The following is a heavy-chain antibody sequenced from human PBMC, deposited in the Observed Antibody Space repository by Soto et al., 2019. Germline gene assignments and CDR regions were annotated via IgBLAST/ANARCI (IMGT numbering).Heavy chain of an antibody. CDR1: GYNFNTYG. Sequence: ASVKVSCKTSGYNFNTYGIIWVRQAPGQGLEWMGWISGYSGYTKYTESLEDRVTLSTDTSTSTAYLELRSLRSGDTALYFCARDRDYSHTDADIDYWGQGTLVTVSS. CDR3: ARDRDYSHTDADIDY. V-gene: IGHV1-18*01. D-gene: IGHD5-12*01. J-gene: IGHJ4*02. CDR2: ISGYSGYT.